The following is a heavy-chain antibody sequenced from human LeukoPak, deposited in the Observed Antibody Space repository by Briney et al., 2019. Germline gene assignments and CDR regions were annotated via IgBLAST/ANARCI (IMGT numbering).Heavy chain of an antibody. CDR3: ARGRRGSGWYFVDY. J-gene: IGHJ4*02. CDR1: GYTFTSYD. V-gene: IGHV1-8*02. CDR2: MNPNSGNT. Sequence: GASVKVSCKASGYTFTSYDINWVRQATGQGLEWMGWMNPNSGNTGYAQKFQGRVTMTRNTSISTAYMELSSLRSEDTAVYYCARGRRGSGWYFVDYWGQGTLVTVSS. D-gene: IGHD6-19*01.